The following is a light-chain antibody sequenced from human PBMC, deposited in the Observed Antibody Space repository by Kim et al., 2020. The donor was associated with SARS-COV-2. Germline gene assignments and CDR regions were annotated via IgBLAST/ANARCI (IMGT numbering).Light chain of an antibody. CDR1: QNIDNW. J-gene: IGKJ4*01. V-gene: IGKV3-11*01. CDR2: DAS. Sequence: PGERATLSCRASQNIDNWIAWYQPKSGQAPRLLIYDASTRATGTPARFSGSGSGTDFTLTIDSLEPEDFAVYYCQQRRTWPLTFGGGTKVDIK. CDR3: QQRRTWPLT.